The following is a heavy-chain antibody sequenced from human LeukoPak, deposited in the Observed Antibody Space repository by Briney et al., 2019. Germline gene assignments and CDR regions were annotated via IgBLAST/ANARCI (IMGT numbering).Heavy chain of an antibody. CDR3: ARVRKYSSGWYDAFDI. CDR2: IYYSGST. CDR1: GGSIRSYY. D-gene: IGHD6-19*01. Sequence: SETLSLTCTASGGSIRSYYWSWIRQPPGKGLEWIGYIYYSGSTNYNPSLKSRVTISVDTSKNQFSLKLSSVTAADTAVYYCARVRKYSSGWYDAFDIWGQGTMVTVSS. V-gene: IGHV4-59*01. J-gene: IGHJ3*02.